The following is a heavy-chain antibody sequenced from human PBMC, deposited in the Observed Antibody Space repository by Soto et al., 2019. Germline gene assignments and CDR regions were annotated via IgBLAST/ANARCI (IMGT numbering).Heavy chain of an antibody. V-gene: IGHV4-30-2*01. Sequence: PSETMSLTCAVSGASISSGGYSWSWIRQPPGRGLEWIGYVFHSETTYYNPSLKSRVTGSLDSSKNQFSLKLTSVTAADTAVYYGARGGQQFLDYWGQGTLVTVSS. D-gene: IGHD3-16*01. CDR1: GASISSGGYS. CDR3: ARGGQQFLDY. CDR2: VFHSETT. J-gene: IGHJ4*02.